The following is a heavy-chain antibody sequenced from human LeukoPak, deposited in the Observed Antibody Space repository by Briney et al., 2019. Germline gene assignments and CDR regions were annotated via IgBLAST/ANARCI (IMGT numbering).Heavy chain of an antibody. CDR1: GGSFSGCY. J-gene: IGHJ3*02. Sequence: SETLSLTCAVYGGSFSGCYWSWIRQPPGKGLEWIGEINHSGSTNYNPSLKSRVTISVDTSKNQFSLKLSSVTAADTAVYYRSRLTTVIPRDAFDIWGQGTMVTVSS. CDR2: INHSGST. D-gene: IGHD4-17*01. V-gene: IGHV4-34*01. CDR3: SRLTTVIPRDAFDI.